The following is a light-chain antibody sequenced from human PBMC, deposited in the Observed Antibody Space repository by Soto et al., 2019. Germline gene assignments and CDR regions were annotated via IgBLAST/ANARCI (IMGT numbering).Light chain of an antibody. CDR2: GTT. V-gene: IGLV7-46*01. J-gene: IGLJ3*02. Sequence: QAVGTQEPSLTVSPGGTVTLTCGSSTGSVASGLYPYWFQQKPGQAPRTLIYGTTNRHSSTPARFSGSLLGGKAALTLSGAQPEDEADYYCMLSYSGVRVFGGGTQLTVL. CDR1: TGSVASGLY. CDR3: MLSYSGVRV.